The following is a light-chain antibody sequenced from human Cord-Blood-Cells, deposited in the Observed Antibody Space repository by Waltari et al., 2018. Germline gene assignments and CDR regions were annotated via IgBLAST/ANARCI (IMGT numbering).Light chain of an antibody. CDR1: SSDVGSYNL. V-gene: IGLV2-23*01. Sequence: QSALTQPASVSGSPGQSITISCTGTSSDVGSYNLVSLYQQHPGKAPKLMIYEGSKRASVVSNRFSGSKSGNTASLTISGLQAEDEADYYCCSYAGSSTVVFGGGTKLTVL. CDR2: EGS. J-gene: IGLJ2*01. CDR3: CSYAGSSTVV.